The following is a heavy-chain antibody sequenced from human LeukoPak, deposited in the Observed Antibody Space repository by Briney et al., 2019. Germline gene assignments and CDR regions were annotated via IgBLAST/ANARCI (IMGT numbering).Heavy chain of an antibody. CDR2: ISSNGGST. Sequence: GGSLRLSCSASGFXFSSYGMHWVRQAPGKGLDYVSAISSNGGSTYYADSVEGRFTISRDNSKNTLYLQMNSLRAEDTAVYYCAKDPYSSGYHYYYYGMDVWGQGTTVTVSS. CDR3: AKDPYSSGYHYYYYGMDV. CDR1: GFXFSSYG. D-gene: IGHD3-22*01. J-gene: IGHJ6*02. V-gene: IGHV3-64*04.